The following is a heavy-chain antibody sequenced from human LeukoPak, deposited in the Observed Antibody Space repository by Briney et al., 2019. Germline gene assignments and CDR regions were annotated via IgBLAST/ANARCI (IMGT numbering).Heavy chain of an antibody. J-gene: IGHJ3*01. Sequence: GGSLRLSCAASGFTFSRNAMSWVRQAPGKGLEWVSSVSGSGDSAYYADSVKGRFTISRDNSKNTLYLQMSSLRADDTAVYYCAKDRIGVAGFPSWGQGTMVTVSS. D-gene: IGHD6-19*01. CDR3: AKDRIGVAGFPS. V-gene: IGHV3-23*01. CDR2: VSGSGDSA. CDR1: GFTFSRNA.